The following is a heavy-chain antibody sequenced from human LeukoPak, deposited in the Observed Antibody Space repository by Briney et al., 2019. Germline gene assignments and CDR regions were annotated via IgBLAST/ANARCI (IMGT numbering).Heavy chain of an antibody. J-gene: IGHJ5*02. CDR2: IYHSGSA. CDR1: GYTISSCYQ. D-gene: IGHD2-2*01. CDR3: ARDPRWLTPDCTSTSCYENYFDP. Sequence: SETLSLTCAVSGYTISSCYQWAWIRQSPGKVLEWIGSIYHSGSAHYNPSLKSRVTISVETSKNQFSLKMYSVTAADTAVYYCARDPRWLTPDCTSTSCYENYFDPWGQGTLVTVSS. V-gene: IGHV4-38-2*02.